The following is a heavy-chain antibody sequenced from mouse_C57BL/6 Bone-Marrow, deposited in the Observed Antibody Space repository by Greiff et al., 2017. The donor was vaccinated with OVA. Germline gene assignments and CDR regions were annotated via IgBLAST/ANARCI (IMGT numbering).Heavy chain of an antibody. D-gene: IGHD1-1*01. CDR2: INPSNGGT. CDR1: GYTFTSYW. V-gene: IGHV1-53*01. CDR3: ARYPYYGSSYYWYFDV. Sequence: QVQLQQPGTELVKPGASVKLSCKASGYTFTSYWMHWVKQRPGQGLEWIGNINPSNGGTNYNEKFKSKATLTVDKSSSTAYMQLSSRTSEDSAVYYCARYPYYGSSYYWYFDVWGTGTTVTVSS. J-gene: IGHJ1*03.